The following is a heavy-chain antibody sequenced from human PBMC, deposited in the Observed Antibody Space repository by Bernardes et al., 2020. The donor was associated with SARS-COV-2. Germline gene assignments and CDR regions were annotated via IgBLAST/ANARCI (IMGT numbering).Heavy chain of an antibody. CDR2: ISWNSGSI. CDR3: AKFSMGSGSIDY. J-gene: IGHJ4*02. CDR1: GFTFDDYA. V-gene: IGHV3-9*01. D-gene: IGHD3-10*01. Sequence: GGSLRLSCAASGFTFDDYAMHWVRQAPGTGLEWVSGISWNSGSIGYADSVKGRFTISRDNAKNSLYLQMNSLRAEDTALYYCAKFSMGSGSIDYWGQGTLVTGSS.